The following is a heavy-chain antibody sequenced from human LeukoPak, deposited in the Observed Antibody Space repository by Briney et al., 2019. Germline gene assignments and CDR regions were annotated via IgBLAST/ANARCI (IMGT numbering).Heavy chain of an antibody. Sequence: GGSLRLSCAAYGFSFSSYAMRWVRQAPGRGLGWVSAISGSGGSTYYADSVKGRFTISRDTSKNTLYLQMNSVRAEETAVYYCAKDPLTIFGVVDVSYWGQGTLVTVSS. CDR3: AKDPLTIFGVVDVSY. CDR2: ISGSGGST. D-gene: IGHD3-3*01. CDR1: GFSFSSYA. V-gene: IGHV3-23*01. J-gene: IGHJ4*02.